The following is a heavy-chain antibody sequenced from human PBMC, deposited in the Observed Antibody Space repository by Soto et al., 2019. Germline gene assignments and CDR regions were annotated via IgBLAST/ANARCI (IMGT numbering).Heavy chain of an antibody. V-gene: IGHV3-7*04. Sequence: PGGSLRLSCVASGFTFSGAWMSWVRQAPGKGLEWVANINKDGSILYYVDSVEGRFTISRDNAKNALYLEMNSLRAEDTAVYYCAKDKSWGQGTQVTVSS. J-gene: IGHJ5*02. CDR2: INKDGSIL. CDR1: GFTFSGAW. CDR3: AKDKS.